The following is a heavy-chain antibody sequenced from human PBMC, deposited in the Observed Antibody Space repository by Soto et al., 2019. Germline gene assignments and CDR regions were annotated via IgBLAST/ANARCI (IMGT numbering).Heavy chain of an antibody. V-gene: IGHV3-48*02. Sequence: PGGSLRLSCAVSGFTFSPYSMNWVRQAPGKGLEWISYISSGGDTIYYADSVRSRFTVSRDNTKNSLYLQMDSLRDEDTAVYYCAGDRSTIYGVVTPIDYWGQGTLVTVSS. CDR2: ISSGGDTI. D-gene: IGHD3-3*01. CDR3: AGDRSTIYGVVTPIDY. CDR1: GFTFSPYS. J-gene: IGHJ4*02.